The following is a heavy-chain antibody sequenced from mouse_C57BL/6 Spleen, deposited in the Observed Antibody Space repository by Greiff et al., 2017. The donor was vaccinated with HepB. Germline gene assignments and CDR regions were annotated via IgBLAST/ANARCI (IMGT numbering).Heavy chain of an antibody. CDR3: ARLGYYDYGGYFDD. Sequence: QVQLQQSGAELVRPGASVKLSCKASGYTFTDYYINWVKQRPGQGLEWIARIYPGSGNTYYNEKFKGKATLTAEKSSSTAYMQLSSLTSEDSAVYFCARLGYYDYGGYFDDWGQGTTLTVSS. J-gene: IGHJ2*01. CDR2: IYPGSGNT. D-gene: IGHD2-4*01. CDR1: GYTFTDYY. V-gene: IGHV1-76*01.